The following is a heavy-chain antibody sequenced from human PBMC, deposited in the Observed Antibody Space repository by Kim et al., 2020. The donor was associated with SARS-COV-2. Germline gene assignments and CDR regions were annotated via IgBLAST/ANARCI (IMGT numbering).Heavy chain of an antibody. Sequence: SETLSLTCTVSGDPISNNDYFWGWIRQPPGEGLEWIGSILYGGTTYYNPSLRSRVTISLDASKNQFSLRLPSVTAADTSVYYCARLRRLWFDAMDVWGQGTTVTVSS. V-gene: IGHV4-39*01. CDR1: GDPISNNDYF. D-gene: IGHD3-10*01. J-gene: IGHJ6*02. CDR3: ARLRRLWFDAMDV. CDR2: ILYGGTT.